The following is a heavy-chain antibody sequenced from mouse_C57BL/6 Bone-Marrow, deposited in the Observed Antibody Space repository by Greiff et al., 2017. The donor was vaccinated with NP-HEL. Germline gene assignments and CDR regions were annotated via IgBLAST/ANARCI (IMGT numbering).Heavy chain of an antibody. CDR3: ARRVLYGSSSYWYFDV. CDR2: IYPGGGYT. Sequence: QVQLQQSGAELVRPGTSVKMSCKASGYTFTNYWIGWAKQRPGHGLEWIGDIYPGGGYTNYNEKFKGKATLTADKSSSTAYMQFSSLTSEDSAIYYCARRVLYGSSSYWYFDVWGTGTTVTVSS. V-gene: IGHV1-63*01. CDR1: GYTFTNYW. J-gene: IGHJ1*03. D-gene: IGHD1-1*01.